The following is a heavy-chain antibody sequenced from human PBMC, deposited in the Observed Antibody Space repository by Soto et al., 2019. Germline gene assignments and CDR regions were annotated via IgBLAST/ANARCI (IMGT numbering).Heavy chain of an antibody. CDR1: GYTSTNYY. CDR3: ASYYYHTSGPFDP. D-gene: IGHD3-22*01. CDR2: INPSGDSA. Sequence: QVQLVQSGAEVKKPEASVRVSCKASGYTSTNYYIHWVRQAPGQGLEWMGMINPSGDSATYAQKFRDRITMTSDTSTSTFYIILSSLRSDDTAVYYCASYYYHTSGPFDPWGQGTLVTVSS. J-gene: IGHJ5*02. V-gene: IGHV1-46*01.